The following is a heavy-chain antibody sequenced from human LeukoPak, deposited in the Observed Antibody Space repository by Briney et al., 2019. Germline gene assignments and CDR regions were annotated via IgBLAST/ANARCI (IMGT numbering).Heavy chain of an antibody. Sequence: PSETLSLTCTVSGGSISSSSYYWGWIRQPPGKGLEWIGYIYHSGSTYYNPSLKSRVTISVDRSKNQFSLKLSSVTAADTAVYYCARESSRYFDYWGQGTLVTVSS. CDR1: GGSISSSSYY. D-gene: IGHD6-25*01. CDR2: IYHSGST. V-gene: IGHV4-39*07. J-gene: IGHJ4*02. CDR3: ARESSRYFDY.